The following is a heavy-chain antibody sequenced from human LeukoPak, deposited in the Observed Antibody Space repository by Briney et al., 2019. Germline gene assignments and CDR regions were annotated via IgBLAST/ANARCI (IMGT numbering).Heavy chain of an antibody. Sequence: PSETLSLTCTVSGGSIGSSRYYWAWIRQSPGKGLEWIGSLYYSGSAYYNPSLKSRVTISVDTSKSQFSLRLSSVTAADTAVYYCARDSAMGSTSFDSWGQGTLVTVSS. CDR1: GGSIGSSRYY. CDR3: ARDSAMGSTSFDS. CDR2: LYYSGSA. V-gene: IGHV4-39*07. D-gene: IGHD1-26*01. J-gene: IGHJ4*02.